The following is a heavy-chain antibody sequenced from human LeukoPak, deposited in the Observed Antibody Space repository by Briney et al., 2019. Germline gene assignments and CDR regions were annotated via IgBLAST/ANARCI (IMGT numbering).Heavy chain of an antibody. D-gene: IGHD1-1*01. J-gene: IGHJ4*02. Sequence: PGESLRLSCTVSGFTFSDYSVNWVRQAPGKGLEWVSCITGISDIYYADSVKGRFTISRDNAKNSVYLQMNSLRAEDTGIYYCARAIRLWGQGTLVTVSS. V-gene: IGHV3-69-1*02. CDR2: ITGISDI. CDR3: ARAIRL. CDR1: GFTFSDYS.